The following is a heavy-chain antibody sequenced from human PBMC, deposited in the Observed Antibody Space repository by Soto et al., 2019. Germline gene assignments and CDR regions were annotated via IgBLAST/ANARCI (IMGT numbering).Heavy chain of an antibody. D-gene: IGHD2-21*02. CDR3: ARGGHVVVVTAALDY. Sequence: QVQLMQSGAEVKKPGASVKVSCKASGDTFSDYYIHWVRQAPGQGLEWMGTVNPSGGHTTYSQHYLGRVTMTRDASTSTRHMELTRLTSEDTAVYYCARGGHVVVVTAALDYWGQGTLVTVSS. J-gene: IGHJ4*02. CDR1: GDTFSDYY. V-gene: IGHV1-46*01. CDR2: VNPSGGHT.